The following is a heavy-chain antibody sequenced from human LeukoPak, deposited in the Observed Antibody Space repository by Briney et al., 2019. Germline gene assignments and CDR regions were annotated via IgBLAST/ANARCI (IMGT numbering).Heavy chain of an antibody. CDR1: GFTFSSYW. CDR2: INHNGNVN. V-gene: IGHV3-7*03. D-gene: IGHD3-10*01. CDR3: ASGGGLDV. Sequence: GGSLRLSCAASGFTFSSYWMNWARQAPGKGLEWVASINHNGNVNYYVDSVKGRFTISRDNAKNSLYLQMSNLRAEDTAVYFCASGGGLDVWGQGTTVTVSS. J-gene: IGHJ6*02.